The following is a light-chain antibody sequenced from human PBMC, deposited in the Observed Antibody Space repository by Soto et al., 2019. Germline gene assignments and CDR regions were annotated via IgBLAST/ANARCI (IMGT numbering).Light chain of an antibody. Sequence: EIVLTQSPGTLSLSPGERATLSCRASQSVGNNYLAWYQQKPGQSPRLLIYGASSRATGIPARFSGSGSGTDFTLTISSLEPEDFAVYYCQQYGSSPWTFGQGTKVDIK. V-gene: IGKV3-20*01. CDR3: QQYGSSPWT. CDR2: GAS. CDR1: QSVGNNY. J-gene: IGKJ1*01.